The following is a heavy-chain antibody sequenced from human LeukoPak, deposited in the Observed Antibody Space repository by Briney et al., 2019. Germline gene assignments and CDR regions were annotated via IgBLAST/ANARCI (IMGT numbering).Heavy chain of an antibody. Sequence: PGGSMRLSCAASGFTFSSYAMSWVRQAPGKGLEWVSSISNSGGSTYYADSVKGRFTISRDNSKNTLYLQMSSLRAEDTAVYYCAKDFVWFGDFPHSYLDYWGQGTLVTVSS. D-gene: IGHD3-10*01. J-gene: IGHJ4*02. V-gene: IGHV3-23*01. CDR1: GFTFSSYA. CDR3: AKDFVWFGDFPHSYLDY. CDR2: ISNSGGST.